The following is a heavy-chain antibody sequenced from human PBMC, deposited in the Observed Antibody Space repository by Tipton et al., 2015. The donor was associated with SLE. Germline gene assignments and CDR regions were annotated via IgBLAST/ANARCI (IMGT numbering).Heavy chain of an antibody. CDR2: IFYSGNT. CDR3: ARGGVLRD. Sequence: GLVKPSETLSLTCTVSGGSLNSGNYYWVWIRQPPGEGLEWIGSIFYSGNTYYNPSLKSRVTISVDTSKNQFSLKVTSVTAADTAVYYCARGGVLRDWGQGMLVTVSS. V-gene: IGHV4-39*01. D-gene: IGHD3-10*01. J-gene: IGHJ4*02. CDR1: GGSLNSGNYY.